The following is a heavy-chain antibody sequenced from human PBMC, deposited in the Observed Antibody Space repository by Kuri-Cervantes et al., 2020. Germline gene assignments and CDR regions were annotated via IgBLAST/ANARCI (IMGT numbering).Heavy chain of an antibody. CDR1: GYTLTELS. J-gene: IGHJ4*02. D-gene: IGHD1-14*01. V-gene: IGHV1-24*01. CDR2: FGPEDGET. CDR3: ARALDHTSPSADFDY. Sequence: ASVKVFCKVSGYTLTELSMHWVRQAPGKGLEWMGGFGPEDGETIYAQKFQGRVTMTEDTSTDTAYMELSSLRSEDTAVYYCARALDHTSPSADFDYWGQGTLVTVSS.